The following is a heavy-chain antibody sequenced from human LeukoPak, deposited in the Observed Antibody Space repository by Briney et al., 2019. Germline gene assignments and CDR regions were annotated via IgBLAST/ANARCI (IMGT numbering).Heavy chain of an antibody. Sequence: GGSLRLSCVASGFTFSGSWMNWIRQPPGRGLEWVANFNPDGSAKRYVDSVKGRFTTSRDNAEASFYLEMNSLRDEDTAVYYCAKDLGSDTAMVTLIDYWGQGTLVTVSS. CDR1: GFTFSGSW. J-gene: IGHJ4*02. D-gene: IGHD5-18*01. V-gene: IGHV3-7*01. CDR3: AKDLGSDTAMVTLIDY. CDR2: FNPDGSAK.